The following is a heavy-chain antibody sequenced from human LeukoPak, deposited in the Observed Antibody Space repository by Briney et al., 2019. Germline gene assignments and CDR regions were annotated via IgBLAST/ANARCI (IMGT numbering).Heavy chain of an antibody. V-gene: IGHV3-7*01. D-gene: IGHD3-22*01. CDR3: ARRQRITMIVVVTSYDAFDI. Sequence: GGSLRLSCAASGFTFRSYSMNWVRQAPGKGLEWVANIKQDGSEKYYVDSVKGRFTISRDNAKNSLYLQMNSLRAEDTAVYYCARRQRITMIVVVTSYDAFDIWGQGTMVTVSS. J-gene: IGHJ3*02. CDR1: GFTFRSYS. CDR2: IKQDGSEK.